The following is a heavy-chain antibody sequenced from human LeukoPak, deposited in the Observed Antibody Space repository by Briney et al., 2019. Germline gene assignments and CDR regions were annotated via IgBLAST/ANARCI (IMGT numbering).Heavy chain of an antibody. J-gene: IGHJ4*02. CDR3: ARIRHSSGWYYFDY. V-gene: IGHV2-70*11. Sequence: SGPALVKPTQTLTLTCTFSGFSLSTSGMCVSWIRQPPGKALEWLARIDWDDDKYYSTSLKTRLTISKDTSKNQVVLTMTNMDPVDTATYYCARIRHSSGWYYFDYWGQGTLVTVSS. CDR2: IDWDDDK. CDR1: GFSLSTSGMC. D-gene: IGHD6-19*01.